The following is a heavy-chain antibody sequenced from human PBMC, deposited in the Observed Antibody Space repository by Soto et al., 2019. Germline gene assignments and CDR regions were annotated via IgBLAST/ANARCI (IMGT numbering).Heavy chain of an antibody. CDR2: IWYKETNK. D-gene: IGHD6-13*01. Sequence: GGSLRLSCAASGFTFSSYGMHWVRQAPGKGLEWGAVIWYKETNKDYAHSVKGRFNIYRDKYKNTMNLQMNSLRAEDTAVYYWAREGRSSSWYDFDIWGQGTMVTV. V-gene: IGHV3-33*01. CDR1: GFTFSSYG. J-gene: IGHJ3*02. CDR3: AREGRSSSWYDFDI.